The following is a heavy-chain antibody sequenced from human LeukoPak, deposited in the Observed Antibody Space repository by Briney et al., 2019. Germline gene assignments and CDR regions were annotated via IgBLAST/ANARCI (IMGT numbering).Heavy chain of an antibody. CDR3: AKPLFTSAAGTGRASDI. J-gene: IGHJ3*02. Sequence: GGSLRLSCAVSGFIFKDFPMTWVRQAPGEGLEWLSGISAGGDLTFHADSLKGRFIISRDNYKKTLYLQMDSLRAEDTAVYYCAKPLFTSAAGTGRASDIWGQGTMVTASS. V-gene: IGHV3-23*01. CDR1: GFIFKDFP. D-gene: IGHD1-26*01. CDR2: ISAGGDLT.